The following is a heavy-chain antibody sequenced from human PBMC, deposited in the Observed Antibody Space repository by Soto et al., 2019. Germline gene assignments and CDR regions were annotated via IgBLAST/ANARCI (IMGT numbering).Heavy chain of an antibody. J-gene: IGHJ2*01. CDR3: ARGTYGSSTCCFDEDWYFDL. D-gene: IGHD2-2*01. CDR1: GYTFTSYG. V-gene: IGHV1-18*01. Sequence: QVQLVQSGAEVKKPGASVKVSCKASGYTFTSYGISWVRQAPGQGLEWMGWISAYNGNTNYAQKLQGRVTMTTDTSTSTAYMELRSLRSDDTAVYYCARGTYGSSTCCFDEDWYFDLWGRGTLVTVSS. CDR2: ISAYNGNT.